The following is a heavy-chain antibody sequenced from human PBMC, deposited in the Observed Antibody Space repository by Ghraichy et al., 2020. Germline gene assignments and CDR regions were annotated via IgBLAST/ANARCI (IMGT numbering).Heavy chain of an antibody. J-gene: IGHJ4*02. Sequence: GGSLRLSCAASGFTVSSNYMSWVRQAPGKGLEWVSVIYSGGSTYYADSVKGRFTISRDNSKNTLYLQMNSLRAEDTAVYYCARGEWIFGVDRYPVGYWGQGTLVTVSS. CDR2: IYSGGST. CDR1: GFTVSSNY. V-gene: IGHV3-66*01. CDR3: ARGEWIFGVDRYPVGY. D-gene: IGHD3-3*01.